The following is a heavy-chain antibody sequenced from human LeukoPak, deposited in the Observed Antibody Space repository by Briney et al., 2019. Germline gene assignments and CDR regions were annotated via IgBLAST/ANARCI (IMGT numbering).Heavy chain of an antibody. V-gene: IGHV3-7*01. D-gene: IGHD3-10*01. CDR1: GFTFSSYW. Sequence: GGSLRLSCAASGFTFSSYWMSWVRQAPGKGLEWVASTKQGGSEKYSLDSVKGRFTISRDNAKNSLFLQMNSLRAEDTAVYYCASVRMTMIRGVISFFDYWGQGTLVTVSS. CDR2: TKQGGSEK. J-gene: IGHJ4*02. CDR3: ASVRMTMIRGVISFFDY.